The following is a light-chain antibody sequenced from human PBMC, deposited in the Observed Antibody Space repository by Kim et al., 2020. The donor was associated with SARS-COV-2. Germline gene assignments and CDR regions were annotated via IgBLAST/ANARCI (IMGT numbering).Light chain of an antibody. CDR3: ATWDDSLDVWM. J-gene: IGLJ3*02. CDR2: TDD. CDR1: SSNIGSNT. Sequence: QSVLTQPPSASGTPGQRVTISCSGSSSNIGSNTVNWYQQFPGTAPQLLIDTDDRRPSGVSDRVSCSKSGTSASLAISALRSEDEAAYYCATWDDSLDVWMFGGGTKVTVL. V-gene: IGLV1-44*01.